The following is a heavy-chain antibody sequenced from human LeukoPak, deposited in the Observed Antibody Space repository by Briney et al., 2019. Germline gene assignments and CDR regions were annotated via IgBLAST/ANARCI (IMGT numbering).Heavy chain of an antibody. CDR2: IIPIIGTA. D-gene: IGHD3-22*01. CDR3: ARDYYDSSGYYGSLGY. CDR1: GGTFSSYA. J-gene: IGHJ4*02. V-gene: IGHV1-69*05. Sequence: GASVKVSCKASGGTFSSYAISWVRQAPGQGLEWMGGIIPIIGTANYAQKFQGRVTITTDESTSTAYMELSSLRSEDTAVYYCARDYYDSSGYYGSLGYWGQGTLVTVSS.